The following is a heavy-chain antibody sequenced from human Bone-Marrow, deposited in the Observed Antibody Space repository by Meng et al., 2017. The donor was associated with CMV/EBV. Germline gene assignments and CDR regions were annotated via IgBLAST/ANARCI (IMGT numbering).Heavy chain of an antibody. CDR3: ARGLGWELPSWYFDY. Sequence: GSISSGGYYWSWIRQHPGKGLEWIGYIYYSGSTYYNPSLKSRVTISVDTSKNQFSLKLSSVTAADTAVYYCARGLGWELPSWYFDYWGQGTLVTVSS. CDR1: GSISSGGYY. D-gene: IGHD1-26*01. J-gene: IGHJ4*02. V-gene: IGHV4-31*02. CDR2: IYYSGST.